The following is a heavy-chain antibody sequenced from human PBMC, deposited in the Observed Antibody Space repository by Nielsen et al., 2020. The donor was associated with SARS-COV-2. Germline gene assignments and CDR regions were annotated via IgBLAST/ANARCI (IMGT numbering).Heavy chain of an antibody. J-gene: IGHJ6*02. CDR3: ARLYCSSTSCNYYYGMDV. D-gene: IGHD2-2*01. CDR1: GGSITSSGHY. Sequence: GSLRLSCSVSGGSITSSGHYWGWIRQPPGKGLEWIGSISYSGSTYYNPSLKSRVAISEDTSKNQFSLKLISVTAADTAVYYCARLYCSSTSCNYYYGMDVWGQGTTVTVSS. V-gene: IGHV4-39*07. CDR2: ISYSGST.